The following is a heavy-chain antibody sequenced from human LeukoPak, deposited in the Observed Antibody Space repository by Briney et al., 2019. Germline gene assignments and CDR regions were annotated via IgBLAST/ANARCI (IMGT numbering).Heavy chain of an antibody. Sequence: ASVKVSCKASGYTFTGYYLHWVRQAPGQGLEWMGWINPNSGDTHYAQKFQGRVTMTRDTSISTAYMELSRLRPDDTAVYYCASRYGDYPHWGQGTLVTVSS. CDR3: ASRYGDYPH. J-gene: IGHJ4*02. D-gene: IGHD4-17*01. V-gene: IGHV1-2*02. CDR2: INPNSGDT. CDR1: GYTFTGYY.